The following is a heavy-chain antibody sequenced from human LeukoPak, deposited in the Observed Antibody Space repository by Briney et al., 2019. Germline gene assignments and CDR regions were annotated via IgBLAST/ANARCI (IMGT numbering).Heavy chain of an antibody. CDR2: ISSSGSTI. CDR3: ARGMDYCTNGVCLGLFDY. Sequence: GGSLRLSCAASGFTFSSYEMNWVRQAPGKGLEWVSYISSSGSTIYYADSVKGRFTISRDNAKNSLCLQMNSLRAEDTAVYYCARGMDYCTNGVCLGLFDYWGQGTLVTVSS. J-gene: IGHJ4*02. V-gene: IGHV3-48*03. CDR1: GFTFSSYE. D-gene: IGHD2-8*01.